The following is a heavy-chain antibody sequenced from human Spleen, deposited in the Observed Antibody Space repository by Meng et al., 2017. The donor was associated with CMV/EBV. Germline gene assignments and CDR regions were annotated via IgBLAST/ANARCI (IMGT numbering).Heavy chain of an antibody. CDR3: ARDPLRGFYYDTTGYNYWYFDL. CDR1: A. V-gene: IGHV1-69*10. D-gene: IGHD3-22*01. J-gene: IGHJ2*01. Sequence: AISWVRQAPGQGLEWMGGIIPLLNIRNYAQRFQGRVTITADKSTSTAYMELSFLRSDDTAVYYCARDPLRGFYYDTTGYNYWYFDLWGRGTLVTVSS. CDR2: IIPLLNIR.